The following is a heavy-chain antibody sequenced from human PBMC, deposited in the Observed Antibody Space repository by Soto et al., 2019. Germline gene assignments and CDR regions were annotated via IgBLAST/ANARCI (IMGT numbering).Heavy chain of an antibody. J-gene: IGHJ4*02. CDR1: GYTFTGYY. D-gene: IGHD6-13*01. V-gene: IGHV1-2*04. CDR2: INPNSGGT. CDR3: ARSLAAAGPPGDY. Sequence: VASVKVSCKASGYTFTGYYMHWVRQAPGQGLEWMGWINPNSGGTNYAQKFQGWVTMTRDTSISTAYMELSRLRSDDTAVYYCARSLAAAGPPGDYWGQETLVTVSS.